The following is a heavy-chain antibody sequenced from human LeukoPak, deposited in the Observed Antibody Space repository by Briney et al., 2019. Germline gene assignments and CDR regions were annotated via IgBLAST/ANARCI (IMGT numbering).Heavy chain of an antibody. CDR1: GFTFSSYS. D-gene: IGHD1-26*01. CDR3: ARDLGSGSPDYFDY. J-gene: IGHJ4*02. Sequence: PGGSLRPSCAASGFTFSSYSMNWVRQAPGKGLEWVSYISSSSSTIYYADSVKGRFTISRDNAKNSLYLQMNSLRDEDTAVYYCARDLGSGSPDYFDYWGQGTLVTVSS. V-gene: IGHV3-48*02. CDR2: ISSSSSTI.